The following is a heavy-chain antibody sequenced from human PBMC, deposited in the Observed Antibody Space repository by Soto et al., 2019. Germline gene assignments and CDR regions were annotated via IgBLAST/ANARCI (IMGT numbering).Heavy chain of an antibody. CDR1: GYTFTSYG. D-gene: IGHD2-15*01. Sequence: ASVKGSCKASGYTFTSYGISWVRQAPGQGLEWMGWISAYNGNTNYAQKLQGRVTMTTDTSTSTAYMELRSLRSDDTAVYYCARGPPYCCGGSCYSPAFDNWFDPWGQGNLVTVSS. V-gene: IGHV1-18*01. CDR2: ISAYNGNT. CDR3: ARGPPYCCGGSCYSPAFDNWFDP. J-gene: IGHJ5*02.